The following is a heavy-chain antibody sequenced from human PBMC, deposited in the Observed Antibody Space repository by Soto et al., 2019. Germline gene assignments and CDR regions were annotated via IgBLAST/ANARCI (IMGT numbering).Heavy chain of an antibody. Sequence: GGSLRLSCAASGFTFSSYAMSWVRQAPGKGLEWVSAISGSGGSTYYADSVKGRFTISRDNSKNTLYLQMNSLRAEDTAVYYCAKDLTPLYCSSTSCYDGNYWGQGTLVTVSA. CDR3: AKDLTPLYCSSTSCYDGNY. J-gene: IGHJ4*02. CDR2: ISGSGGST. D-gene: IGHD2-2*01. CDR1: GFTFSSYA. V-gene: IGHV3-23*01.